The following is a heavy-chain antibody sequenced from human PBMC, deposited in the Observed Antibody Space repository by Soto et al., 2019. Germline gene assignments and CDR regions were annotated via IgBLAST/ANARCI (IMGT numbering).Heavy chain of an antibody. CDR1: GYTFTSYA. CDR3: ARGRPLMGELHY. V-gene: IGHV1-3*01. Sequence: QVQLVQSGAEVKKPGASVKVSCKASGYTFTSYAMHWVRQAPGQRLEWMGWINAGNGNTKYSQKFQGRVTITRDTSASTAYMELSSLRSEDTAVYYCARGRPLMGELHYWGQGTLVTVSS. J-gene: IGHJ4*02. D-gene: IGHD3-16*01. CDR2: INAGNGNT.